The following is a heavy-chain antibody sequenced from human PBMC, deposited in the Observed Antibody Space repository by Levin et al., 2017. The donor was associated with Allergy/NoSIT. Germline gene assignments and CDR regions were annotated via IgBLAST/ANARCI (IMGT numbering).Heavy chain of an antibody. J-gene: IGHJ4*02. D-gene: IGHD2/OR15-2a*01. CDR3: VFYRDGPYVHIAY. CDR2: ISGDSRTI. Sequence: GESLRLSCVVSGFTFSDYAMSWIRQAPDKGLEWISIISGDSRTIYYADSVRGRFTISRDNPKNTLFLQMNSLRAEDRALSYFVFYRDGPYVHIAYWGQGTLVTVSS. V-gene: IGHV3-23*01. CDR1: GFTFSDYA.